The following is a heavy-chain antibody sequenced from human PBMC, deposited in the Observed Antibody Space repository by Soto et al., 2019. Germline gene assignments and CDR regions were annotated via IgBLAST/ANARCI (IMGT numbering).Heavy chain of an antibody. D-gene: IGHD3-10*01. J-gene: IGHJ4*02. Sequence: PGESLKISCQVSSNSFNSYWIAWVRQMPGKGLEWMGIVNPGDSDARYSPSFQGQVTISADRTITTAFLQWSSLKASDTAIYYCARRVGDYFDSWGQGTLVTVSS. CDR3: ARRVGDYFDS. CDR1: SNSFNSYW. V-gene: IGHV5-51*01. CDR2: VNPGDSDA.